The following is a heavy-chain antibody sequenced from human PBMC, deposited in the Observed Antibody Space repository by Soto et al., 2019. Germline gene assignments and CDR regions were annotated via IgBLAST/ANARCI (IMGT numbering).Heavy chain of an antibody. V-gene: IGHV4-59*08. Sequence: QVQLQESGPGLVKASETLSLTCTVSGGSISSYYWSWIRQPPGKGLEWIGYIYYSGSTNYNPSLQSGVTISVDTSKNQFSLKLRSVTAADTAVYYCARGYGDYVLDFWGQGTLVTVSS. CDR1: GGSISSYY. CDR3: ARGYGDYVLDF. D-gene: IGHD4-17*01. CDR2: IYYSGST. J-gene: IGHJ4*02.